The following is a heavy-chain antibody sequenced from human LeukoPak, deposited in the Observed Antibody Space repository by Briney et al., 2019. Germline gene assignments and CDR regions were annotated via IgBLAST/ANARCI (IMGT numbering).Heavy chain of an antibody. D-gene: IGHD4-17*01. CDR2: IYYSGST. CDR1: GGSISSGGYY. J-gene: IGHJ4*02. V-gene: IGHV4-31*03. Sequence: KPSETLSLTCTVSGGSISSGGYYWSWIRQHPGKGLEWIGYIYYSGSTYYNPSLKSRVTISVDTSKNQFSLKLSSVTAADTAVYYCARVHDYGDYLDYWGQGTLVTVSS. CDR3: ARVHDYGDYLDY.